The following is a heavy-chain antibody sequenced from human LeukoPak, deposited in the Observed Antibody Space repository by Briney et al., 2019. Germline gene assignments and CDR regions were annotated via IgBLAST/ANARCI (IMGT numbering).Heavy chain of an antibody. CDR2: INHSGST. Sequence: SETLSLTCAVYGGSFSGYYWSWIRQPPGKGLWWIGEINHSGSTNYNPSLKSRVTISVDTSKNQFSLKLSSVTAADTAVYYCARVVVAATVYFDYWGQGTLVTVSS. CDR1: GGSFSGYY. D-gene: IGHD2-15*01. CDR3: ARVVVAATVYFDY. V-gene: IGHV4-34*01. J-gene: IGHJ4*02.